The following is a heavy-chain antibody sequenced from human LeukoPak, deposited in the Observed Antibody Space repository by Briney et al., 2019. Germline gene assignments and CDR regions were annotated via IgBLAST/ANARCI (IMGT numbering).Heavy chain of an antibody. CDR2: ISGSDSST. Sequence: PGGSLRLSCAASGFTFSSSAMSWVRQAPGKGLEWVSTISGSDSSTYYADSVKGRFTISRDNSKNTLYLQMNSLRAEDTAVYYCARDREGGSGRWYDSPALDYWGQGTLVTVSS. V-gene: IGHV3-23*01. CDR3: ARDREGGSGRWYDSPALDY. J-gene: IGHJ4*02. CDR1: GFTFSSSA. D-gene: IGHD6-19*01.